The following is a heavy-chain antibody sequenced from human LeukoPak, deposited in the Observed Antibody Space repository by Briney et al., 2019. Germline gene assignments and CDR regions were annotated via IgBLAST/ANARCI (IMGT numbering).Heavy chain of an antibody. CDR2: INHSGST. CDR1: GGSFSGYY. CDR3: ARGISTTWNNYYYGLDV. J-gene: IGHJ6*02. D-gene: IGHD2-2*01. Sequence: PSETLSLTCAVYGGSFSGYYWSWIRQPPGKGLEWIGEINHSGSTNYSPSLKSRVTISVDTSKTQSSLKLSSVTAADTAVYYCARGISTTWNNYYYGLDVWGQGTTVTVSS. V-gene: IGHV4-34*01.